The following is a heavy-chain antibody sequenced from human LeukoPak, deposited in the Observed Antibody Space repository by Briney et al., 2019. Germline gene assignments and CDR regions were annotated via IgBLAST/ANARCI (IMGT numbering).Heavy chain of an antibody. CDR3: ARGYFVGYCSGGSCYSGFDY. Sequence: GASVKVSCKASGYTFTSYDINWVRQATGQGLEWMGWMNPNSGNTGYAQKFQGRVTMTRNTSISTAYMELSSLRSEDTAVYYCARGYFVGYCSGGSCYSGFDYWGQGTLVTVSS. D-gene: IGHD2-15*01. CDR1: GYTFTSYD. CDR2: MNPNSGNT. V-gene: IGHV1-8*01. J-gene: IGHJ4*02.